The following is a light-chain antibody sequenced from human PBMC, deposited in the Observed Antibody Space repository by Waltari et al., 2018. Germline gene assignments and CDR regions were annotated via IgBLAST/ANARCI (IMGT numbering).Light chain of an antibody. CDR1: QSLLHSNGYNY. CDR3: MQSLQALWT. Sequence: DIVVTQSPLSLPVTPGEPASISCRSSQSLLHSNGYNYLDWYLQKPGQSPQLLIYLGSNRASGVPDRFSGSGSSTDFTLKISRVEADDVGVYYCMQSLQALWTFGQGTKVEIK. V-gene: IGKV2-28*01. J-gene: IGKJ1*01. CDR2: LGS.